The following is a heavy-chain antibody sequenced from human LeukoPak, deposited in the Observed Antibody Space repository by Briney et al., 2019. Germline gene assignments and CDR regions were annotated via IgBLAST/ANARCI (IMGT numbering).Heavy chain of an antibody. CDR2: ISYDGSNK. CDR3: AKELGGDIVVVLWSGDVGLDY. Sequence: GGSRRLSCVPSGFTFSSYGMHWVRPAPGKGLEWGAVISYDGSNKYYADSAKGRFTLSRDNSKNTLYLQMYSLRAEDTAVYYCAKELGGDIVVVLWSGDVGLDYWGEGSLVTVS. D-gene: IGHD2-2*01. J-gene: IGHJ4*02. V-gene: IGHV3-30*18. CDR1: GFTFSSYG.